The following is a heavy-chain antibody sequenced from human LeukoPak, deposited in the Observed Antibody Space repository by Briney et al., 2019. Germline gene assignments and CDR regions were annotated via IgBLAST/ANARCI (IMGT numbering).Heavy chain of an antibody. D-gene: IGHD6-19*01. J-gene: IGHJ4*02. CDR3: ARVGVRYSSGGTFDY. CDR1: GFTFSTYS. Sequence: GGSLRLSCAASGFTFSTYSMNWVRQAPGKGLEWVSSISSSSSYIYYADSAKGRFTISRDNAKNSLYLQMNSLRAEDTAVYYCARVGVRYSSGGTFDYWGQGTLVTVSS. CDR2: ISSSSSYI. V-gene: IGHV3-21*01.